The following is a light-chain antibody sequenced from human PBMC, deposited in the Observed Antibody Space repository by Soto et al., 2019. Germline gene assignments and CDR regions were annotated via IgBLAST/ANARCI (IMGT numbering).Light chain of an antibody. J-gene: IGKJ2*01. CDR2: GAS. CDR3: QQYNNWPPMYT. V-gene: IGKV3-15*01. Sequence: EIVMTQSPATLSVSPGERATLSCRASQSVSSNLAWYQQKPGQAPRLLIYGASTRATGIPDRFSGSGSGTEVTLTISSLQSQDFAVYYCQQYNNWPPMYTFGQGTKLEIK. CDR1: QSVSSN.